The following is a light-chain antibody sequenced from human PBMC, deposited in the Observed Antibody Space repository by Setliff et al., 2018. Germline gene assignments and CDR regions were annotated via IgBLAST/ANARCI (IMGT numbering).Light chain of an antibody. CDR2: AVS. J-gene: IGLJ1*01. V-gene: IGLV2-14*03. CDR1: GRDVGSYDL. CDR3: NAYSADTTYV. Sequence: QSVLTQPASVSGSPGQSITISCSGTGRDVGSYDLVSWYQQHPGKAPKLIIYAVSDRPSGVSHRFSRSKSGNTAYLTISGLRTEDEADYYCNAYSADTTYVFGSGTKVTVL.